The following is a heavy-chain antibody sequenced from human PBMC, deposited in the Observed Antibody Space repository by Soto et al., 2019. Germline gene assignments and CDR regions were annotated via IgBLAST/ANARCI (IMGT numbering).Heavy chain of an antibody. V-gene: IGHV3-23*01. J-gene: IGHJ4*02. CDR3: ARAYSSNWFDY. Sequence: EVQLLESGGGLVQPGGSLRLSCAASGFTFSIYAMSWVRQAPGKGLEWVSALSGSGDSTYYADSVKGRFTISRDNSKNTLYVQMNSLRAEDTAVYYGARAYSSNWFDYWGQGTLVTVSS. CDR1: GFTFSIYA. D-gene: IGHD6-13*01. CDR2: LSGSGDST.